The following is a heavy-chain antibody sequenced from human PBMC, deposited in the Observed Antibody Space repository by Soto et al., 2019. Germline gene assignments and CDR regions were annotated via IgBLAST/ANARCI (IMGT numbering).Heavy chain of an antibody. V-gene: IGHV1-18*01. CDR3: ARGPLSSSWWNWFDP. CDR1: GYTFTSYG. J-gene: IGHJ5*02. D-gene: IGHD6-13*01. CDR2: ISAYNGNT. Sequence: GASVKVSCKASGYTFTSYGIIWVRQAPGQGLEWMGWISAYNGNTNYAQKLQGRVTMTTDTSTSTAYMELRSLRSDDTAVYYCARGPLSSSWWNWFDPWGQGTLVTVSS.